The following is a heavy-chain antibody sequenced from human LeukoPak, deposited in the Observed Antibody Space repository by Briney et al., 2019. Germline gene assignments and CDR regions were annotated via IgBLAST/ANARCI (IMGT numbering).Heavy chain of an antibody. Sequence: TASETLSLTCAVYGGSFSGYYWSWIRQPPGKGLEWIGEINHSGSTNYNPSLKSRVTISVDTSKNQFSLKLSSVTAADTAVYYCARRRNDSYYFDYWGQGTLVTVSS. J-gene: IGHJ4*02. D-gene: IGHD2-21*01. CDR3: ARRRNDSYYFDY. V-gene: IGHV4-34*01. CDR2: INHSGST. CDR1: GGSFSGYY.